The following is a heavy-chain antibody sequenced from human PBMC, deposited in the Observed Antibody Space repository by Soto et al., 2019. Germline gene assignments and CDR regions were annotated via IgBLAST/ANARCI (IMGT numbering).Heavy chain of an antibody. CDR3: AAEPLVLRYFPHPEPSPRAD. D-gene: IGHD3-9*01. CDR1: GFTFTSSA. Sequence: QMQLVQSGPEVKKPGTSVKVSCKASGFTFTSSAVQWVRQARGQRLEWIGWIVVGSGNTNYAQKFQERVTITRDMSTSTAYMELSSLRSEDTAVYYCAAEPLVLRYFPHPEPSPRADWGQGTLVTVSS. J-gene: IGHJ4*02. V-gene: IGHV1-58*01. CDR2: IVVGSGNT.